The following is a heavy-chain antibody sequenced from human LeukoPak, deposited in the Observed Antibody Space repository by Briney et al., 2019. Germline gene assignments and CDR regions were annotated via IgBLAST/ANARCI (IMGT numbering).Heavy chain of an antibody. J-gene: IGHJ4*02. CDR3: ARTTYYYDSSGYSIDY. CDR1: GFTFSTYT. Sequence: PGGSLRLSCVVSGFTFSTYTMNWVRQPPGKGLEWIGSIYYSGSTYYNPSLKSRVTISVDTSKNQFSLKLSSVTAADTAVYYCARTTYYYDSSGYSIDYWDQGTLVTVSS. V-gene: IGHV4-39*07. D-gene: IGHD3-22*01. CDR2: IYYSGST.